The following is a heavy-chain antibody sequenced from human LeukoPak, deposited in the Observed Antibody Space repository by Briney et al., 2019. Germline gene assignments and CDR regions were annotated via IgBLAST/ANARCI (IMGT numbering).Heavy chain of an antibody. J-gene: IGHJ4*02. CDR3: TRVAIHDYGDYLFDY. D-gene: IGHD4-17*01. CDR2: IRSKAYGGTT. CDR1: GFTFGDYA. V-gene: IGHV3-49*03. Sequence: PGGSLRLSCTASGFTFGDYAMSWFRQAPGKGLEWVGFIRSKAYGGTTEYAASVKGRFTISRDDSKSIAYLQMNSLKTEDTAVYYCTRVAIHDYGDYLFDYWGQGTLVTVSS.